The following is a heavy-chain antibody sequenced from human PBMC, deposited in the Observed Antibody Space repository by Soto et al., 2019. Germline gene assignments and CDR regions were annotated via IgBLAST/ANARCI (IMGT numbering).Heavy chain of an antibody. D-gene: IGHD3-9*01. J-gene: IGHJ4*02. CDR2: ISYDGNTQ. CDR1: GFIFSGYA. CDR3: AKETTAYEINF. Sequence: QVQLVESGGGVVQPGRSLRLSCAASGFIFSGYAMHWVRQAPGKGLEWVAVISYDGNTQYYADSVKGRFTVSRDNSNNMLYGQMNNLRDEDTAMYYCAKETTAYEINFWGQGTLVTVSS. V-gene: IGHV3-30-3*01.